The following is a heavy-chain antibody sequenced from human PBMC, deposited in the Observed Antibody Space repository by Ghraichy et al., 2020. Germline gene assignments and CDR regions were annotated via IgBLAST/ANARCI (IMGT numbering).Heavy chain of an antibody. CDR2: ITSGSSYI. D-gene: IGHD3-22*01. CDR1: GFTFTSYN. CDR3: AREGYDSTGFYYYFDY. J-gene: IGHJ4*02. V-gene: IGHV3-21*06. Sequence: GGSLRLSCAASGFTFTSYNMHWVRQAPGKGLEWISSITSGSSYINYADSVKGRFTVSRDNAKNSLYLQMNSLRREDTAVYYCAREGYDSTGFYYYFDYWGQGILVTVSS.